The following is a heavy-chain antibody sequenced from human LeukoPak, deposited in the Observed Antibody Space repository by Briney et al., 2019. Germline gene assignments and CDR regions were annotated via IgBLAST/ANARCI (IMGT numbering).Heavy chain of an antibody. CDR1: GGSFSSCA. V-gene: IGHV1-69*13. Sequence: SVKVSCKASGGSFSSCAISWVRQAPGQGLEWMGGIIPIFGTPNYAQKFQGRVTISADDSTSTAYMELRSLRSEDTAVYYCAREGEQQLARELDYWGQGTLVTVSS. CDR3: AREGEQQLARELDY. J-gene: IGHJ4*02. CDR2: IIPIFGTP. D-gene: IGHD6-13*01.